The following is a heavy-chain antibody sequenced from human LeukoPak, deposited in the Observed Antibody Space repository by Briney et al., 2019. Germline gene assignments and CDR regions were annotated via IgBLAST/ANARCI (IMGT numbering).Heavy chain of an antibody. D-gene: IGHD3-10*01. CDR1: GGTFRSYA. J-gene: IGHJ4*02. CDR3: ASIYGSGSYFDY. CDR2: IIPIFGSP. V-gene: IGHV1-69*06. Sequence: SGSSVKVSCKLSGGTFRSYAISGVRQAPGQGLEWVGGIIPIFGSPNYAQKFQGRVTITADKSTSTAYMELSSLRSEDTAVYYCASIYGSGSYFDYWGQGTLVTVSS.